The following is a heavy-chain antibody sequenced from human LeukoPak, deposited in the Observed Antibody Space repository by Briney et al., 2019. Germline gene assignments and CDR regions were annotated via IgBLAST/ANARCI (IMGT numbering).Heavy chain of an antibody. D-gene: IGHD1-1*01. J-gene: IGHJ3*02. CDR2: IIPIFDTA. CDR1: GGTFNSYA. Sequence: HRASVEVSCKASGGTFNSYAINWVRQAPGQGLEWMGGIIPIFDTANYAQKFQGRVTITTDESTSTAYMELSSLRSEDTAVYYCARVVENWNRVGVAFDIWGQGTMVTVSP. V-gene: IGHV1-69*05. CDR3: ARVVENWNRVGVAFDI.